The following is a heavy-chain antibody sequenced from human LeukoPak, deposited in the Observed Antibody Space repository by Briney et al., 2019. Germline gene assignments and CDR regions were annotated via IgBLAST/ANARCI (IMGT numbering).Heavy chain of an antibody. D-gene: IGHD2-2*01. J-gene: IGHJ4*02. Sequence: GGSLRLSCAASGFTFSSYTMCWARQAPGKGLEWVSAISASGGSTYYADSMKGRFTISRDNSKSTLYLQMNSLRAEDTAVYYCARDRSCSTTSCYGGVDYWGQGTLVTASS. CDR3: ARDRSCSTTSCYGGVDY. V-gene: IGHV3-23*01. CDR1: GFTFSSYT. CDR2: ISASGGST.